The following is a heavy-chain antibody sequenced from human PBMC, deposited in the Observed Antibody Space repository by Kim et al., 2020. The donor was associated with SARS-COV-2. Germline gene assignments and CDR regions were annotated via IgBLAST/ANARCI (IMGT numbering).Heavy chain of an antibody. J-gene: IGHJ4*02. CDR1: GFTFSSYT. CDR2: ISSSSSYI. Sequence: GGSLRLSCAASGFTFSSYTMNWVRQAPGKGLEWVSSISSSSSYIYYADSLKGRFTISRDNANNALYLQMNSLRAEDTALYYCASDRDSSGYADSWGQGTLVTVSS. V-gene: IGHV3-21*01. D-gene: IGHD3-22*01. CDR3: ASDRDSSGYADS.